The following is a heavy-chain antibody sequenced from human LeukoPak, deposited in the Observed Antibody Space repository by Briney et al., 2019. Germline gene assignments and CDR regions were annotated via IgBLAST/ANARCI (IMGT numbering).Heavy chain of an antibody. CDR3: ARGGGLDV. J-gene: IGHJ6*02. CDR1: GFMFNDYW. Sequence: QPGGSLRLSCATSGFMFNDYWMSWLRQAPGKGLEWVASINHNGNVNYYVDSVKGRFTISRDNAKNSLYLQMSNLRAEDTAVYFCARGGGLDVWGQGATVTVSS. D-gene: IGHD3-16*01. V-gene: IGHV3-7*03. CDR2: INHNGNVN.